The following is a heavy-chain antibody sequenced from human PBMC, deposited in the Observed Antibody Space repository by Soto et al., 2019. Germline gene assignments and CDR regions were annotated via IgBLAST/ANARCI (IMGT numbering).Heavy chain of an antibody. CDR2: IIPIFGTA. Sequence: SVKVSCKASGGTFSSYSISWVRQAPGQGLEWMGGIIPIFGTANYAQKFQGRVTITADESTSTAYMELSSLRSEDTAVYYCARNYYDSSDRDAFDIWGQGTMVTVSS. CDR1: GGTFSSYS. D-gene: IGHD3-22*01. J-gene: IGHJ3*02. V-gene: IGHV1-69*13. CDR3: ARNYYDSSDRDAFDI.